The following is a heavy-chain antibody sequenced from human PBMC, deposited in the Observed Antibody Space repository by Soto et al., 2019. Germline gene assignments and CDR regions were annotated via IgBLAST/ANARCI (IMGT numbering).Heavy chain of an antibody. V-gene: IGHV3-74*01. CDR3: ASAYSYYFDY. Sequence: GGSLRLSCAASGFTFSSYAMSWVRQAPGKGLEWVSRIISVGSSTSYAVSVKCRFTISRDNAKNSLYLQMNILRAEDTAVYYCASAYSYYFDYWGQGTLVTVSS. CDR1: GFTFSSYA. D-gene: IGHD4-4*01. J-gene: IGHJ4*02. CDR2: IISVGSST.